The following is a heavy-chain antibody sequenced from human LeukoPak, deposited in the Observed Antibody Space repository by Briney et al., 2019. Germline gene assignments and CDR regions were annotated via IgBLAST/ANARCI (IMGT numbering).Heavy chain of an antibody. V-gene: IGHV4-59*12. CDR2: IYYSGST. J-gene: IGHJ3*02. Sequence: PSETLSLTCTVSGGSISSYYWSWIRQPPGKGLEWIGYIYYSGSTNYNPSLKSRVTISVDTSKNQFSLKLSSVTAADTAVYYCARDRLQPPYAFDIWGQGTMVTVSS. CDR1: GGSISSYY. D-gene: IGHD5-18*01. CDR3: ARDRLQPPYAFDI.